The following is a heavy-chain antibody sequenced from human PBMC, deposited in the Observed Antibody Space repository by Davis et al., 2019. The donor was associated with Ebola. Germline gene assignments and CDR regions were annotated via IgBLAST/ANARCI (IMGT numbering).Heavy chain of an antibody. CDR3: ARGYCSGGSCYSGDY. CDR2: ISAYNGNT. J-gene: IGHJ4*02. Sequence: ASVQVSCKASRYTFTSYGISWVRQAPGQGLEWMGWISAYNGNTNYAQKLQGRVTMTTDTSTSTAYMELRSLRSDDTAVYYCARGYCSGGSCYSGDYWGQGTLVTVSS. V-gene: IGHV1-18*01. CDR1: RYTFTSYG. D-gene: IGHD2-15*01.